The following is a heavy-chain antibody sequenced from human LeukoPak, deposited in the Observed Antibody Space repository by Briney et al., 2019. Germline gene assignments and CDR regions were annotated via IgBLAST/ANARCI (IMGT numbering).Heavy chain of an antibody. CDR2: ISSSSSTI. D-gene: IGHD3-10*01. J-gene: IGHJ1*01. CDR1: GFTFSSYS. CDR3: ARGSGRYPPPGQH. Sequence: GGSLRLSCAASGFTFSSYSMNWVRQAPGKGLEWVSYISSSSSTIYYADSVKGRFTISRDNAKNSLYLQMNSLRAEDTAVYYCARGSGRYPPPGQHWGQGTLVTVSS. V-gene: IGHV3-48*04.